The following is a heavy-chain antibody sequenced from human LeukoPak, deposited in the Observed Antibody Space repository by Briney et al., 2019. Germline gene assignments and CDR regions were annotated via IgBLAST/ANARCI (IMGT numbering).Heavy chain of an antibody. CDR1: GFTFSSYS. CDR3: ARDPTTDYYYYYMDV. V-gene: IGHV3-48*01. D-gene: IGHD5-12*01. J-gene: IGHJ6*03. Sequence: GGSLRLSCAASGFTFSSYSMNWVRQAPGKGLEWVSYISSSSSTIYYADSVKGRFTISRDNAKNSLYLQMNSLRAEDTAVYYCARDPTTDYYYYYMDVWGKGTTVTVSS. CDR2: ISSSSSTI.